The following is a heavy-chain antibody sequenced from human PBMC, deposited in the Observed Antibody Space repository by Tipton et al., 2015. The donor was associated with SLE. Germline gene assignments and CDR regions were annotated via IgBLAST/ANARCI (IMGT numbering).Heavy chain of an antibody. V-gene: IGHV4-34*01. J-gene: IGHJ4*02. D-gene: IGHD5-12*01. Sequence: GLVKPSETLSLTCAVYGGSFSGYYWSWIRQPPGKGLEWIGEINHSGSTNYNPSLKSRVTISVDKSKNQFSLKLSSVTAADTAVYYCARGDHPGGLRLIPSVDYWGQGTLVTVSS. CDR3: ARGDHPGGLRLIPSVDY. CDR2: INHSGST. CDR1: GGSFSGYY.